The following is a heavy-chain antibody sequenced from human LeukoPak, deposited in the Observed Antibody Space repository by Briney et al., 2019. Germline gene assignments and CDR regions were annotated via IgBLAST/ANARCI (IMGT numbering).Heavy chain of an antibody. Sequence: SETLSLTCTVSGASICSYHWRWLRHPPGKGLEWIGYIFYSGSTNNNPSLKSRVTVSVETSKNQFSLKLTSVTAADTAVYYCARELTNRITVAGRYYFDLWGRGTPVTVSS. J-gene: IGHJ2*01. V-gene: IGHV4-59*01. CDR1: GASICSYH. D-gene: IGHD6-19*01. CDR3: ARELTNRITVAGRYYFDL. CDR2: IFYSGST.